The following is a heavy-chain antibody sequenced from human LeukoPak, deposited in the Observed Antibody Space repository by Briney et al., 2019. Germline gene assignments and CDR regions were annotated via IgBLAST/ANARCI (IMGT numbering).Heavy chain of an antibody. Sequence: SGTLSLTCAVSGGSISSSNWWSWVRQPPGKGLEWIGEIYHSGSTNYNPSLKSRVTISVDTSKNQFSLKLSSVTAADTAVYYCARGVGYSSSWYAFDIWGQGTMVTVSS. D-gene: IGHD6-13*01. CDR2: IYHSGST. CDR3: ARGVGYSSSWYAFDI. V-gene: IGHV4-4*02. CDR1: GGSISSSNW. J-gene: IGHJ3*02.